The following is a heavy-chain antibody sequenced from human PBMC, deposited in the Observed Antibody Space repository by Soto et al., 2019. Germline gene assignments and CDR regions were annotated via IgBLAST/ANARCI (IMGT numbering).Heavy chain of an antibody. V-gene: IGHV3-23*01. J-gene: IGHJ5*01. Sequence: PGGSLRLSCAASGFSFSSYAMNWVRQAPGKGLEWVSAINGSGDGTYYADSVKGRFTISRDNSKNTLSLQMSSLRAGDTAVYYCAKDSSRRRLDSWGQGTLVTVSS. CDR1: GFSFSSYA. CDR2: INGSGDGT. CDR3: AKDSSRRRLDS.